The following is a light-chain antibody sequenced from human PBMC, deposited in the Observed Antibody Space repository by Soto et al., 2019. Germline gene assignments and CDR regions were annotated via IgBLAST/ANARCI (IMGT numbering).Light chain of an antibody. CDR2: GVS. J-gene: IGKJ1*01. CDR1: QSVSRN. Sequence: VCQGGGSTLFCGASQSVSRNLAWHQQKPGQAPRLLIYGVSTRATGVPARFSGSGSGTEFTLTISSRQFEDFAVYYYQQYYYWASGTFGQGTKVDIK. V-gene: IGKV3-15*01. CDR3: QQYYYWASGT.